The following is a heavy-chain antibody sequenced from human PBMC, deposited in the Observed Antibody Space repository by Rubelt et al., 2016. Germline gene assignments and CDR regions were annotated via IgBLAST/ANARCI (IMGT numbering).Heavy chain of an antibody. CDR3: ARAGNGFDY. CDR1: GGTFSNFA. J-gene: IGHJ5*01. V-gene: IGHV1-69*10. Sequence: QVQLVQSGAEVKKPGSSVKVSCKASGGTFSNFAISWVRQAPGQGLEWMGRIIPFVGVAIYAQKFQGRVTITADNATARAYMERSSRRSEETAVYYCARAGNGFDYWGQGTKVTVSS. D-gene: IGHD3-10*01. CDR2: IIPFVGVA.